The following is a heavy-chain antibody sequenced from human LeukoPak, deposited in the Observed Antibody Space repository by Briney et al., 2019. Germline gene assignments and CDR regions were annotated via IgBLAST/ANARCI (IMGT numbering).Heavy chain of an antibody. CDR1: GFILSRYW. CDR2: ISGDGSSI. CDR3: VRDGPQSSGPRGDY. Sequence: GGSLRLSCAAPGFILSRYWMYWVRQAPGKGLIFVSRISGDGSSISYADSVKGRFTISRDNAKNTLYLQMNNLRAEDTAVYYCVRDGPQSSGPRGDYWGQGILVTVSS. D-gene: IGHD3-22*01. J-gene: IGHJ4*02. V-gene: IGHV3-74*01.